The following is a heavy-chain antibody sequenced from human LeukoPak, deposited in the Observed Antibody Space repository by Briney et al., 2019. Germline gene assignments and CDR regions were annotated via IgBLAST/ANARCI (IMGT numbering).Heavy chain of an antibody. CDR3: ARGRLQDIAAATIAYLLDGY. CDR1: GYTFTSYD. J-gene: IGHJ4*02. Sequence: ASVKVSCKASGYTFTSYDINWVRQATGQGLEWMGWMNPNSGNTGYAQKFQGRVTITRNTSISTAYMELRSLRSDDTAVYYCARGRLQDIAAATIAYLLDGYWGQGTLVTVSS. CDR2: MNPNSGNT. V-gene: IGHV1-8*03. D-gene: IGHD6-13*01.